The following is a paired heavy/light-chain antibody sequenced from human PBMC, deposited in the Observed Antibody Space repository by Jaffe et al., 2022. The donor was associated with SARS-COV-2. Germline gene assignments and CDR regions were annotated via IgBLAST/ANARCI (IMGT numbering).Heavy chain of an antibody. CDR2: ISSDGGST. J-gene: IGHJ6*02. D-gene: IGHD3-10*01. Sequence: EVQLVESGGGLVQPGGSLRLSCAASGFTFSSCAMHWVRQAPGKGLEFVSAISSDGGSTFYANSVKGRFTISRDNSKDTLYLQMGSLRAEDMAVYYCARWHYGSGVGGMDVWGQGTTVTVSS. CDR3: ARWHYGSGVGGMDV. V-gene: IGHV3-64*01. CDR1: GFTFSSCA.
Light chain of an antibody. CDR3: QQYNSWPLT. CDR2: GAS. Sequence: EIVMTQSPATLSVSPGERATLSCRASQSVSSNLAWYQQKPGQAPRLLIYGASTRATGIPARFSGSGSGTEFTLTISSLQSEDFAVYYCQQYNSWPLTFGGGTKVEIK. V-gene: IGKV3-15*01. J-gene: IGKJ4*01. CDR1: QSVSSN.